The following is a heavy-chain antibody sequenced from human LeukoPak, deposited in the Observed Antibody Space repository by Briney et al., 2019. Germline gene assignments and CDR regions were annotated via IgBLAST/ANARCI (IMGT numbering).Heavy chain of an antibody. D-gene: IGHD1-26*01. CDR1: GVSFSGYF. CDR2: ISHSGST. V-gene: IGHV4-34*01. Sequence: SETLSLTCAVSGVSFSGYFCGCGRQPPGKGLEWLGEISHSGSTNYNPSLKSRVTISVNTSKNQFSLQLTSVTAADTAVYYYARGISEWDLDYWGQGTLVTVSS. J-gene: IGHJ4*02. CDR3: ARGISEWDLDY.